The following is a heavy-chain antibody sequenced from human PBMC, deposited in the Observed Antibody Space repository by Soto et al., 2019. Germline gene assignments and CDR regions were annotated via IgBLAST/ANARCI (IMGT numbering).Heavy chain of an antibody. V-gene: IGHV1-18*04. CDR3: ARDGEVGPEQWLERTDAFDI. CDR2: ISAYNGNT. Sequence: ASVTVSCTASVYAFTIYGISWVRQAPGQGLELMGWISAYNGNTNYAQKLQGRVTMTTDTSTSTAYMELRSLRSDDTAVYYCARDGEVGPEQWLERTDAFDIWGQGTMVTVSS. CDR1: VYAFTIYG. D-gene: IGHD6-19*01. J-gene: IGHJ3*02.